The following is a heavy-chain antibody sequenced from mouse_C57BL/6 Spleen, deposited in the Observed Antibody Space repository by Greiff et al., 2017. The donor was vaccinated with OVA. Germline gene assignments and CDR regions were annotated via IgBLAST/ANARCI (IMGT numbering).Heavy chain of an antibody. D-gene: IGHD1-1*01. Sequence: EVQLQQSGPELVKPGASVKISCKASGYTFTDYYMHWVKQSHGKSLEWIGDINPNNGGTSYNQKFKGKATLTVDKSSSTAYMELRSLTSEDSAVYYCARYYYGSSPAWFAYWGQGTLVTVSA. CDR3: ARYYYGSSPAWFAY. CDR2: INPNNGGT. CDR1: GYTFTDYY. J-gene: IGHJ3*01. V-gene: IGHV1-26*01.